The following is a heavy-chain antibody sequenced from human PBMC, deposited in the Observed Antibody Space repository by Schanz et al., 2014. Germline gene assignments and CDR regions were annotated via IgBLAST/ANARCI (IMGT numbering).Heavy chain of an antibody. V-gene: IGHV3-30-3*01. Sequence: GQLAESGGGLVQPGGSLRLSCAVSGFTVSSYAMHWVRQAPGKGLEWVALISNDGSIKYYADSVEGRFTISRDNSRNTLYLHMNTLRSEDTAVYYCVKDAYCAGDCCPAEYFQHWGQGTLVTVSS. CDR2: ISNDGSIK. J-gene: IGHJ1*01. CDR3: VKDAYCAGDCCPAEYFQH. D-gene: IGHD2-21*02. CDR1: GFTVSSYA.